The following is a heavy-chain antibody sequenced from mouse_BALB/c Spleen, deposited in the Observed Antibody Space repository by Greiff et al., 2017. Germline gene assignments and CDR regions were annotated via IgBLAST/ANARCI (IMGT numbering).Heavy chain of an antibody. CDR2: IRNKANGYTT. CDR1: GFTFTDYY. V-gene: IGHV7-3*02. J-gene: IGHJ4*01. CDR3: ARAYDGYRYYAMDY. Sequence: EVQRVESGGGLVQPGGSLRLSCATSGFTFTDYYMSWVRQPPGKALEWLGFIRNKANGYTTEYSASVKGRFTISRDNSQSILYLQMNTLRAEDSATYYCARAYDGYRYYAMDYWGQGTSVTVSS. D-gene: IGHD2-3*01.